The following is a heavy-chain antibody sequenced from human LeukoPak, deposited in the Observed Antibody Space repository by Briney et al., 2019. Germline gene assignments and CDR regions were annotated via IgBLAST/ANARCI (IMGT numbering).Heavy chain of an antibody. CDR1: GSTFSSYN. V-gene: IGHV3-48*01. Sequence: GGSLRLSCAASGSTFSSYNINGVRQAPGKGLEWVSYISSGSGTIYYADSVKGRFTISRDNAKNSLFLQMNSLRAEDTAVYYCATLRGLQNWYFDLWGRGTLVTVSS. CDR2: ISSGSGTI. D-gene: IGHD4-17*01. J-gene: IGHJ2*01. CDR3: ATLRGLQNWYFDL.